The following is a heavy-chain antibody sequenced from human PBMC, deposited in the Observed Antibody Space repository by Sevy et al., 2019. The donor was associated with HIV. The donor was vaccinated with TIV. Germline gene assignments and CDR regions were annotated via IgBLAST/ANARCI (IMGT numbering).Heavy chain of an antibody. Sequence: GGSLRLSCAASGFTFSTYDMHWVRQAPGKGLEWVAYIRYDGSNKYYGDSVRGRFTISRDYSKSTLYVQLNSLRAEDTAVYYCARGRKTTQEWLEELDYYYGMDVWGQGTSVTVSS. J-gene: IGHJ6*02. V-gene: IGHV3-30*02. CDR2: IRYDGSNK. D-gene: IGHD2-8*01. CDR3: ARGRKTTQEWLEELDYYYGMDV. CDR1: GFTFSTYD.